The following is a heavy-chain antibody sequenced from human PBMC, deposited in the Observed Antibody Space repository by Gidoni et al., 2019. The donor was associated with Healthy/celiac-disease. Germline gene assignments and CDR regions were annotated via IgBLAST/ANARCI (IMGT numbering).Heavy chain of an antibody. J-gene: IGHJ4*02. CDR3: AKVIGYSSGWYGNNFDY. CDR2: ISWNSCSI. CDR1: GFTFDDYA. Sequence: EVQLVESGGGLVQPGRSLRLSCAASGFTFDDYAMHWVRQAPGKGLGGVAGISWNSCSIGYADSVKGRFTISRDNAKNSLYLQMNSLRAEDTALYYCAKVIGYSSGWYGNNFDYWGQGTLVTVSS. V-gene: IGHV3-9*01. D-gene: IGHD6-19*01.